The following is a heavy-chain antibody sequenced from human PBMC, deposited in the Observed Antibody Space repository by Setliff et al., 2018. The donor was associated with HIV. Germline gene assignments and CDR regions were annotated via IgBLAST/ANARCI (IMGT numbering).Heavy chain of an antibody. Sequence: PSETLSLTCTVSGGSNTSGNYFWTWIRQPAGKGLEWIGHIYTDGSTNYNPSFRSRVTISVDSSKNQFSLKLSSVTAADTAVYYCARDARWLQFPYFDYWGQGTLVTVSS. CDR1: GGSNTSGNYF. V-gene: IGHV4-61*09. D-gene: IGHD5-12*01. CDR3: ARDARWLQFPYFDY. J-gene: IGHJ4*01. CDR2: IYTDGST.